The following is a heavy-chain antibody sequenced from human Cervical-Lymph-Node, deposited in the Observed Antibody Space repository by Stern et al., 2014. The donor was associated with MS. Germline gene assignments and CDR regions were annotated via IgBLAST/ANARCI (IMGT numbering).Heavy chain of an antibody. CDR3: VYAPPGDVLEDAFDI. V-gene: IGHV2-5*04. CDR1: GFSLRTNGVA. Sequence: SGPTLVKPTETLRLSCTFSGFSLRTNGVAVGRLRPSPGKALEFLAIIDGGGDKRFNPSLKGRITNSTDASQSQVVLKMTSLDPVDTGTYYCVYAPPGDVLEDAFDIWGQGTMVTISS. J-gene: IGHJ3*02. D-gene: IGHD4-17*01. CDR2: IDGGGDK.